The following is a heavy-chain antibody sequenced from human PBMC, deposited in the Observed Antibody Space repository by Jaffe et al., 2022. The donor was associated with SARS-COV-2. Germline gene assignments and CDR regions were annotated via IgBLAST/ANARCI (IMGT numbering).Heavy chain of an antibody. CDR3: ARARNIVVVPAAMSHFDY. J-gene: IGHJ4*02. CDR1: GYTFTGYY. D-gene: IGHD2-2*01. V-gene: IGHV1-2*02. Sequence: QVQLVQSGAEVKKPGASVKVSCKASGYTFTGYYMHWVRQAPGQGLEWMGWINPNSGGTNYAQKFQGRVTMTRDTSISTAYMELSRLRSDDTAVYYCARARNIVVVPAAMSHFDYWGQGTLVTVSS. CDR2: INPNSGGT.